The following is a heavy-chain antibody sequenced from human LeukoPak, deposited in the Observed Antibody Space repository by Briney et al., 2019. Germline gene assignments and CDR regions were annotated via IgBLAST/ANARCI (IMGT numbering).Heavy chain of an antibody. CDR1: GDTFSNYA. Sequence: ASVKISCKASGDTFSNYAIYWVRQAPGQGLEWMGWISAYNGNTNYAQKLQGRVTMTTDTSTSTAYMELRSLRSDDTAVYYCASTVSWEQLVLGYWGQGTLVTVSS. V-gene: IGHV1-18*01. D-gene: IGHD6-6*01. J-gene: IGHJ4*02. CDR2: ISAYNGNT. CDR3: ASTVSWEQLVLGY.